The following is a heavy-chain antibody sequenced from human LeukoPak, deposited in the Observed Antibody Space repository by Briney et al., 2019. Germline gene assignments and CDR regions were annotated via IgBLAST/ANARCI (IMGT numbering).Heavy chain of an antibody. CDR1: GFTFITNW. J-gene: IGHJ4*02. CDR2: IKKDGSEK. V-gene: IGHV3-7*05. D-gene: IGHD3-3*01. CDR3: ARVPLDFWSGYFTGFDY. Sequence: GGSLRLSCAASGFTFITNWMTWSGRPPGKGRSGWANIKKDGSEKHYVDSVKGRFTISRDNAKNSLYLQMNSLRAEDTAVYYCARVPLDFWSGYFTGFDYWGQGTLVTVSS.